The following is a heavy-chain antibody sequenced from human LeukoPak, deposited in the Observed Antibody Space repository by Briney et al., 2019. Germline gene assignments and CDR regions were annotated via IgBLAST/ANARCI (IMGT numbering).Heavy chain of an antibody. CDR3: VSKLLAVTWDL. D-gene: IGHD1-26*01. V-gene: IGHV3-48*02. Sequence: GGSLRLSCAASGFTFSNYNMNWVRQAPGKGLEWVSFISGGTTSTIYYADSVKGRFTISRDNAKNSLYLQMNSLRDEDTAVYYCVSKLLAVTWDLWGQGQWSPSLQ. CDR2: ISGGTTSTI. J-gene: IGHJ3*01. CDR1: GFTFSNYN.